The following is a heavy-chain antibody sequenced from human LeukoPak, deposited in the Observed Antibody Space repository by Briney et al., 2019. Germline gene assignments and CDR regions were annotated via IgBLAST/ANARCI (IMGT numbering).Heavy chain of an antibody. D-gene: IGHD3-3*01. CDR1: GGSISSGGYY. V-gene: IGHV4-30-2*01. CDR3: ARYFLEWSLGWYFDL. Sequence: SETLSLTCTVSGGSISSGGYYWSWIRQPPGKGLEWIGYIYHSGSTYYNPSLKSRVTISVDRSKNQFSLKLSSVTAADTAVYYCARYFLEWSLGWYFDLWGRGTLVTVSS. J-gene: IGHJ2*01. CDR2: IYHSGST.